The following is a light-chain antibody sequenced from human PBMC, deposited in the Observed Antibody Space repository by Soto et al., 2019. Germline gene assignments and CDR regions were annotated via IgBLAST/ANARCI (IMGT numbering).Light chain of an antibody. V-gene: IGKV3-15*01. J-gene: IGKJ5*01. CDR3: QQYNNWPPIT. CDR1: QSVSSN. CDR2: GAS. Sequence: EIEMTQSPATLSVSPGERATLTCRASQSVSSNVAWYQQKPGQAPRLLIYGASTRATGIPARFSGSGSGTEFTLTISSLQSEDFAVYYCQQYNNWPPITFGQGTRLEIK.